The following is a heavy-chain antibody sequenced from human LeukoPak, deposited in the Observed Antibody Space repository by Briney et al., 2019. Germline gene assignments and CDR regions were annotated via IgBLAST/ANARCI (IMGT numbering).Heavy chain of an antibody. Sequence: ASVKVSCKASGYTFTSYDINWVRQATGQGLEWMGWMNPNSGNTGYAQKFQGRVTMTRNTSISTAYMELSSLRSEDTAVYYCAREGVVPAAMLSYYYYGMDVWGQGITVTVSS. CDR2: MNPNSGNT. J-gene: IGHJ6*02. CDR1: GYTFTSYD. CDR3: AREGVVPAAMLSYYYYGMDV. D-gene: IGHD2-2*01. V-gene: IGHV1-8*01.